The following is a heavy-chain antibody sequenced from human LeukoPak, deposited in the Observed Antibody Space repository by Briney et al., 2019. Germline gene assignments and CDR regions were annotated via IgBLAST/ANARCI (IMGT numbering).Heavy chain of an antibody. CDR1: GFTFSGSG. Sequence: GKSLRLSCATSGFTFSGSGMHWVRQAPGKGLEWVALIWYDGRNKYYADSVKGRFTISRDNSKNTLYLQMNSLRAEDTAVYYCAKAPGSGYYPNGAFDIWGQGTMVTVSS. D-gene: IGHD3-22*01. J-gene: IGHJ3*02. V-gene: IGHV3-33*06. CDR3: AKAPGSGYYPNGAFDI. CDR2: IWYDGRNK.